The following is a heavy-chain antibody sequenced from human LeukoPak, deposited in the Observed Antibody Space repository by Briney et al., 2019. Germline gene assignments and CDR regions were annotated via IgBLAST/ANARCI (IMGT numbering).Heavy chain of an antibody. CDR2: INHRGST. Sequence: SETLSLTCAVYGGSFSGYYWSWIRQPPGKGLEWIGEINHRGSTNYNPSLKSRVTISVDTSKNQFSLKLSSVTAADTAVYYCARVLKRGPVADYGMDVWGQGTTVTVSS. D-gene: IGHD6-19*01. V-gene: IGHV4-34*01. CDR1: GGSFSGYY. CDR3: ARVLKRGPVADYGMDV. J-gene: IGHJ6*02.